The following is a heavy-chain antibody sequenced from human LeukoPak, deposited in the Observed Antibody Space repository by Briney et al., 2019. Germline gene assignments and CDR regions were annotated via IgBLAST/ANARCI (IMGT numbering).Heavy chain of an antibody. V-gene: IGHV3-48*04. D-gene: IGHD6-6*01. CDR3: ARSIAARQIDY. CDR1: GFTFSSYS. J-gene: IGHJ4*02. Sequence: GGSLRLSCAASGFTFSSYSMNWVRQAPGKGLEWVSYISSSSSTIYYADSVKGRFTISRDNAKSSLYLQMNSLRAEDTAVYYCARSIAARQIDYWGQGTLVTVSS. CDR2: ISSSSSTI.